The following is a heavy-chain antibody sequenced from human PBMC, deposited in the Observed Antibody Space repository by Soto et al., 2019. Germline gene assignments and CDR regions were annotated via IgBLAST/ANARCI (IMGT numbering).Heavy chain of an antibody. J-gene: IGHJ6*02. V-gene: IGHV3-30-3*01. CDR2: ISYDGSNK. CDR3: ARAEGYCSSTSCYRRNYYYYYGIDI. Sequence: PGGSLRLSCAASGFTFSSYAMHWVRQAPGKGLEWVAVISYDGSNKYYADSVKGRFTISRDNSKNTLYLQMNSLRAEDTAVYYCARAEGYCSSTSCYRRNYYYYYGIDIWGQGTTVTVSS. D-gene: IGHD2-2*02. CDR1: GFTFSSYA.